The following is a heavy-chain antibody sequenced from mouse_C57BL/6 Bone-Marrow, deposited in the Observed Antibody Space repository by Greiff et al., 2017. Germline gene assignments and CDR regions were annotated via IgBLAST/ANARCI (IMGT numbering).Heavy chain of an antibody. V-gene: IGHV1-62-2*01. CDR1: GYTFTEYT. J-gene: IGHJ3*01. CDR2: FYPGSGST. D-gene: IGHD2-2*01. Sequence: VQLQQSGAELVKPGASVKLSCKASGYTFTEYTIHWVKQRPGQGLEWIGWFYPGSGSTKYNEKFKDKATLTADKSSSTVYMELSRLTSEDSAVYCCARHEEDGCDGAWFAYWGQGTLVTVSA. CDR3: ARHEEDGCDGAWFAY.